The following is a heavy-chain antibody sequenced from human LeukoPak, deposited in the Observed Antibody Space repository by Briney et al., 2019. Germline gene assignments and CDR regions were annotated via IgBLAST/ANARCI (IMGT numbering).Heavy chain of an antibody. CDR3: ARAKRETSTRPWTSGMDV. J-gene: IGHJ6*02. CDR2: LGSAGDK. V-gene: IGHV3-13*01. D-gene: IGHD3/OR15-3a*01. Sequence: GGSLRLSCAASGFTLSDYDIHWVRQPIGKGLDWVSGLGSAGDKYHAGSERGRFTTSREDAENSVYLQMNGLRPEDTAIYYCARAKRETSTRPWTSGMDVWGQGTRVTVSS. CDR1: GFTLSDYD.